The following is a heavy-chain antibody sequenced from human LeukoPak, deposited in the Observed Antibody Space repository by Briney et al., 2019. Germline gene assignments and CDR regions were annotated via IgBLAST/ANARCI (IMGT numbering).Heavy chain of an antibody. CDR2: IYYSGST. Sequence: SETLSLTCTVSGGSISSSSYYWGWIRQPPGKGLEWIGSIYYSGSTYYNPSLKSRVTISVDTSKNRFSLKLSSVTAADTAVYYCARDHYYDSSGYGNWFDPWGQGTLVTVSS. CDR3: ARDHYYDSSGYGNWFDP. V-gene: IGHV4-39*07. D-gene: IGHD3-22*01. CDR1: GGSISSSSYY. J-gene: IGHJ5*02.